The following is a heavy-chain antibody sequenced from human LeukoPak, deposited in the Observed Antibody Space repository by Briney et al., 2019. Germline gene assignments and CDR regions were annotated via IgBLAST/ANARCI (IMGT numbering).Heavy chain of an antibody. D-gene: IGHD2/OR15-2a*01. Sequence: PGGSLTLSCAASGFTFSTYSMSWVRQAPGKGLKGVSAIRSGGENTYYADSVRGRFTISRDNSRGTLSLQMNSLRAEDTAVYFCAILSWDGRGSFYWGQGTLVTVSS. V-gene: IGHV3-23*01. CDR3: AILSWDGRGSFY. CDR2: IRSGGENT. J-gene: IGHJ4*02. CDR1: GFTFSTYS.